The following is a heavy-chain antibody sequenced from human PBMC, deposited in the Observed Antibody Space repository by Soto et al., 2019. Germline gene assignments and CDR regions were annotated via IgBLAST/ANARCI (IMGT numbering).Heavy chain of an antibody. V-gene: IGHV1-2*04. CDR3: AIGGGIVVLPAPYAH. Sequence: GASVKVSCKASTYTFTDYSLQWVRQAPGQGLQWMGWINPNSGGTKYAQKFQGWVTMTRDTSISTANMELSRLRSDDTAVYYCAIGGGIVVLPAPYAHWGQGTLVTVSS. J-gene: IGHJ4*02. CDR2: INPNSGGT. D-gene: IGHD2-21*02. CDR1: TYTFTDYS.